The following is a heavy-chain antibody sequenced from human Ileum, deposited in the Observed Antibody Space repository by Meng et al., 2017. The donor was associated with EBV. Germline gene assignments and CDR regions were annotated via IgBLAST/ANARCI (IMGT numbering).Heavy chain of an antibody. CDR1: GDSISRADHS. J-gene: IGHJ4*02. CDR2: MLYGENT. Sequence: QVQLKESGPRLVKPSETLSLTCAVSGDSISRADHSWGWIRLPPGKGLEWIGYMLYGENTFYNPSLETRAAISADASMNLFSLKLNSVTAADTAVYYCAREEMSTIFDWGQGTLVTVSS. CDR3: AREEMSTIFD. V-gene: IGHV4-30-4*01. D-gene: IGHD5-24*01.